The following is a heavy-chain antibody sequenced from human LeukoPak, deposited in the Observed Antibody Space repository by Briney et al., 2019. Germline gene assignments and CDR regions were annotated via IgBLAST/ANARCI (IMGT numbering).Heavy chain of an antibody. CDR3: ASSIDTAMVAYYFDY. J-gene: IGHJ4*02. D-gene: IGHD5-18*01. CDR1: GGSISSGDYY. V-gene: IGHV4-30-4*01. Sequence: SETLSLTCTVSGGSISSGDYYWSWIRQPPGKGLEWIGYIYYSGSTYYNPSLKSRVTISVDTSKNQFSLKPSSVTAADTAVYYCASSIDTAMVAYYFDYWGQGTLVTVSS. CDR2: IYYSGST.